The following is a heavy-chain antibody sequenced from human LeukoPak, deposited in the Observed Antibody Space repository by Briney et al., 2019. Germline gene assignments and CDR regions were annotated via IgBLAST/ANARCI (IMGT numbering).Heavy chain of an antibody. J-gene: IGHJ4*02. Sequence: PGGSLRLSCAVSGFTFSDYYMSWIRQAPGKGLEWVSYISSGGSTISHADSVKGRFTISRDNAENSLYLQMNSLRAEDTAVYYCARGGGSRDGLTTSFDYWGQGTVVTVSS. CDR3: ARGGGSRDGLTTSFDY. V-gene: IGHV3-11*04. CDR1: GFTFSDYY. D-gene: IGHD5-24*01. CDR2: ISSGGSTI.